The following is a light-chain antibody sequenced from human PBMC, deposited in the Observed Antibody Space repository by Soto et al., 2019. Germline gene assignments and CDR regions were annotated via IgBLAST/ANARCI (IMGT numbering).Light chain of an antibody. V-gene: IGKV3-20*01. CDR1: QSVSSSY. CDR3: QQYGSSPWT. J-gene: IGKJ1*01. CDR2: GAS. Sequence: EIFLTQSPDTLSLSPGERATLSCRASQSVSSSYLAWYRQKPGQAPRLLIYGASSRATGIPDRFSGSGSGTDFTLTISRLEPEDFAVYYCQQYGSSPWTFGQGTKVDI.